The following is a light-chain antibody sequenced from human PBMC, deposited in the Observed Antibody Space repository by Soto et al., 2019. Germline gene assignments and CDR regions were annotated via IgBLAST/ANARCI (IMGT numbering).Light chain of an antibody. Sequence: EIVLRQSPATPSLSPGERATLSCRASQTVRNNYLAWYQQKPGQAPRLLIYDASSRATGIPDRFSGGGSGTDFTLTISRLEPEDFAVYYCQQFSSYPLTFGGGTKVDIK. CDR2: DAS. V-gene: IGKV3-20*01. CDR3: QQFSSYPLT. J-gene: IGKJ4*01. CDR1: QTVRNNY.